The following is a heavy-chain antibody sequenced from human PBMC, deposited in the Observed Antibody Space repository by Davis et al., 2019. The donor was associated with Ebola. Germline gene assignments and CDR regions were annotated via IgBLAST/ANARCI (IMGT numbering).Heavy chain of an antibody. D-gene: IGHD4-17*01. Sequence: GESLKISCAASGFTFSGSAMHWVRPASGQGLEWVGRFRSKANSYATAYAASVKGRFTISRDDSKNTAYLQMNSLKTEDTAVYYCTISTVTSDYWGQGTLVTVSS. V-gene: IGHV3-73*01. J-gene: IGHJ4*02. CDR1: GFTFSGSA. CDR3: TISTVTSDY. CDR2: FRSKANSYAT.